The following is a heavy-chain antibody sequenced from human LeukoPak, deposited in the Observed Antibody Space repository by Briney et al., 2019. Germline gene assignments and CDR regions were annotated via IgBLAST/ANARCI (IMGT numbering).Heavy chain of an antibody. V-gene: IGHV3-74*01. CDR1: GFTFSSYW. Sequence: GGSLRLSCAASGFTFSSYWMHWVRQAPGKGLVWVSRIDSDGSSTSYADSVKGRFTISRDNSKNTLFLQMNSLRVEDTALYYCAKYSPYDILTGSTYYFDYWGQGTLVTVSS. CDR2: IDSDGSST. J-gene: IGHJ4*02. CDR3: AKYSPYDILTGSTYYFDY. D-gene: IGHD3-9*01.